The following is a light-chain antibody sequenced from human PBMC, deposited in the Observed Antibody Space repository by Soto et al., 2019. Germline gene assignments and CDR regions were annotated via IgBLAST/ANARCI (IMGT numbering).Light chain of an antibody. CDR2: EVS. Sequence: QSALTQPASVSGSPGQSITISCTGTSSDVGGYNYVSWYQHHPGEAPKLVIYEVSNRPSGISNRFSGSKSDDTASLTISGLQAEDEADYYCSSYSTSTTLLFGGGTKLTVL. V-gene: IGLV2-14*01. CDR3: SSYSTSTTLL. J-gene: IGLJ3*02. CDR1: SSDVGGYNY.